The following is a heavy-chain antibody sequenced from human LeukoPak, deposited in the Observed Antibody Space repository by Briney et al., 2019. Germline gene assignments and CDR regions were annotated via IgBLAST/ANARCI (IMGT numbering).Heavy chain of an antibody. CDR2: MSTSGSTI. Sequence: GGPLRLSCAASGFTFSDYFMSWIRQAPGKGLEWLSYMSTSGSTIYYADSVKGRFTISRDNSINTLYLQMNSLRADDTAVYYCARDTGPRAFDIWGQGTMVTVSS. CDR1: GFTFSDYF. D-gene: IGHD4-17*01. CDR3: ARDTGPRAFDI. J-gene: IGHJ3*02. V-gene: IGHV3-11*04.